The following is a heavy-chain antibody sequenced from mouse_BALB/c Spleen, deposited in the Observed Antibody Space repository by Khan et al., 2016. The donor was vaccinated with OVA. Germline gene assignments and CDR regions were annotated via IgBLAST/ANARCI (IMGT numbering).Heavy chain of an antibody. Sequence: QVQLKQSGAELEKPGASVKMSCKASGYTFTSYWMHWVKQRPGQGLEWIGYINPSTGYTEYNQKFKDKATLTADKSSSTAYMQLSSLTSEDSAVYYCARYYGNYYYAMDYWGQGTSVTVSS. CDR3: ARYYGNYYYAMDY. CDR1: GYTFTSYW. V-gene: IGHV1-7*01. CDR2: INPSTGYT. J-gene: IGHJ4*01. D-gene: IGHD2-1*01.